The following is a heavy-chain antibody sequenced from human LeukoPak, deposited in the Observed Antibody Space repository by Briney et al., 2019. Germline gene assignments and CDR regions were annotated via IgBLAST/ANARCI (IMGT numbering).Heavy chain of an antibody. CDR1: GFTFDDYA. CDR2: ISWNSGSI. Sequence: GGSLRLSCAASGFTFDDYAMHWVRQAPGKGLEWVSGISWNSGSIGYADSVKGRFTFSRDNSKNTLYLQMDSLRADDTAVYYCARPSGSSRTLAYWGQGTLVTVSS. V-gene: IGHV3-9*01. J-gene: IGHJ4*02. D-gene: IGHD3-10*01. CDR3: ARPSGSSRTLAY.